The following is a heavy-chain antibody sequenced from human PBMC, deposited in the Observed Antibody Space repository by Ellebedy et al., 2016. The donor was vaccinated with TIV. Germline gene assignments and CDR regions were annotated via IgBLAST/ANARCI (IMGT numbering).Heavy chain of an antibody. CDR2: INPNSGGT. CDR1: GYTFTGYY. CDR3: AVISGYDQYYYYGMDV. D-gene: IGHD5-12*01. J-gene: IGHJ6*02. V-gene: IGHV1-2*02. Sequence: ASVKVSXKASGYTFTGYYMHWVRQAPGQGLEWMGWINPNSGGTNYAQKFQGRVTMTRDTSISTAYMELSRLRSDDTAVYYCAVISGYDQYYYYGMDVWGQGTTVTVSS.